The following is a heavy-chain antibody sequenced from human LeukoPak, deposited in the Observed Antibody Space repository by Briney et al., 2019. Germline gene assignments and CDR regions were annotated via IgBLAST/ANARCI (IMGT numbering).Heavy chain of an antibody. CDR3: ARGFLTTGTLVIDFDY. CDR2: INPNSGGT. Sequence: ASVKVSCKASGYTFTSYYMHWVRQAPGQGLEWMGWINPNSGGTNYAQKFQGRVTMTRDTSISTAYMELSRLRSDDTAVYYCARGFLTTGTLVIDFDYWGQGTLVTVSS. CDR1: GYTFTSYY. J-gene: IGHJ4*02. V-gene: IGHV1-2*02. D-gene: IGHD4-23*01.